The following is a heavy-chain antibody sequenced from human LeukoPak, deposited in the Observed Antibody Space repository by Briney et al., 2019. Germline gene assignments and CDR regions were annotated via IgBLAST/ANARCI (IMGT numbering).Heavy chain of an antibody. CDR1: GFSVSGYW. J-gene: IGHJ4*02. V-gene: IGHV3-7*01. Sequence: GGSLRLSCAVSGFSVSGYWMTWVRQAPGKGLEWVANIKQDGSEKNYVDSVKGRFTISRDDAENSLFLQMNSLRVEDTAVYYCAREWQGGIAAAGTRIEGDYWGQGTLVAVYS. CDR3: AREWQGGIAAAGTRIEGDY. CDR2: IKQDGSEK. D-gene: IGHD6-13*01.